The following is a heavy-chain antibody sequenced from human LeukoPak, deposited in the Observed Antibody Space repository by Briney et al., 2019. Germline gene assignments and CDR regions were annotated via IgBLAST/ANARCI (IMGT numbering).Heavy chain of an antibody. CDR1: GFTFSYYA. D-gene: IGHD1-26*01. CDR3: ARDRYSGSYWDARDAFDI. CDR2: ISTRSTYI. J-gene: IGHJ3*02. V-gene: IGHV3-21*01. Sequence: GGSLRLSCAASGFTFSYYAMNWVRQAPGKGLEWVSSISTRSTYIYYADSLKGRFTISRDNAKNSLYLQMNSLRAEDTAVYYCARDRYSGSYWDARDAFDIWGQGTMVTVSS.